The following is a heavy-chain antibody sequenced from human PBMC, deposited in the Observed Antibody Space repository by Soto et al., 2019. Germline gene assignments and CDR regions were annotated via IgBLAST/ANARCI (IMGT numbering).Heavy chain of an antibody. CDR1: GYTFTSYG. D-gene: IGHD3-16*01. Sequence: QVHLVQSGAEVKKPGASVKVSCKASGYTFTSYGITWVRQAPGQGLAWMGWISAHIGNTDYAQKLQGRVIVTKDTSTSTAYMELRSRRSDATSVYYCARGRYGDYWGQRALVTVSS. V-gene: IGHV1-18*01. CDR2: ISAHIGNT. CDR3: ARGRYGDY. J-gene: IGHJ4*02.